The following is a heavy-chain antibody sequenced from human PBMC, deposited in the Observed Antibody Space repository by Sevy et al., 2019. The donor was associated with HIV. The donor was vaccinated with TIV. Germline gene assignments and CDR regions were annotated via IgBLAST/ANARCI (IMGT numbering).Heavy chain of an antibody. D-gene: IGHD2-8*01. J-gene: IGHJ4*02. CDR1: VFTFSKYS. V-gene: IGHV3-23*01. CDR3: AREGCTKPHDY. CDR2: LSFGCGEI. Sequence: GGSLRLSCAASVFTFSKYSMSWVRQPPVKGLEWVSTLSFGCGEINYADSVKGRFTISRDNSKSSVYLQMNNLRPEDTAVYYCAREGCTKPHDYWGQGTLVTVSS.